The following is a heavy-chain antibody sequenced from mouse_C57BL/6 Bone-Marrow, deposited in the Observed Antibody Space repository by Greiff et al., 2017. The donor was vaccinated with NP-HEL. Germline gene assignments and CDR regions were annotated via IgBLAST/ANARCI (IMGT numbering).Heavy chain of an antibody. Sequence: EVQLVESGPGLVKPSQSLSLTCSVTGYSITSGYYWNWIRQFPGNKLEWMGYISYDGSNNYNPSLKNRISITRDTSKNQFFLKLNSVTTEDTATYYCARDTTVVDSYYFDYWGQGTTLTVSS. CDR2: ISYDGSN. D-gene: IGHD1-1*01. CDR3: ARDTTVVDSYYFDY. V-gene: IGHV3-6*01. CDR1: GYSITSGYY. J-gene: IGHJ2*01.